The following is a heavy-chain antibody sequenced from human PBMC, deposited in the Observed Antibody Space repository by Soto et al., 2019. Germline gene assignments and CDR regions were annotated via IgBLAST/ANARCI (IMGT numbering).Heavy chain of an antibody. CDR2: LVPQFGTP. J-gene: IGHJ4*02. D-gene: IGHD5-18*01. Sequence: QVQLVQSGAEVKKPGSSVKVSCLASRGTFNRYAINWVRQAPGHGLEWLGALVPQFGTPNYAQKFQDRVTIVADEATNTTSMELRGLTSDDTAVYYWARRSRDTPMVPLDVWGQGTLVTFSS. CDR3: ARRSRDTPMVPLDV. CDR1: RGTFNRYA. V-gene: IGHV1-69*01.